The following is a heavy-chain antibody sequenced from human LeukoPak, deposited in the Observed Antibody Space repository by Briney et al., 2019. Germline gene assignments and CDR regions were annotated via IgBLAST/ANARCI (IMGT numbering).Heavy chain of an antibody. D-gene: IGHD6-13*01. Sequence: GGSLRLSCAASGFTFSSYEMNWVRQAPGKGLEWVSYISSSGSTIYYADSVKGRFTISRDNAKNSLYLQMNSLRAEDTAVYYCAREGYSSSWYLRDDAFDIWGQGTMVTVSS. CDR3: AREGYSSSWYLRDDAFDI. CDR2: ISSSGSTI. V-gene: IGHV3-48*03. CDR1: GFTFSSYE. J-gene: IGHJ3*02.